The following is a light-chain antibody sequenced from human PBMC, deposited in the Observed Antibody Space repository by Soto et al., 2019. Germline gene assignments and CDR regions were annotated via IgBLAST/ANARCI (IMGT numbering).Light chain of an antibody. CDR2: RAS. Sequence: EILMTQSPATLSVSPGQRATLSCRASQSISNNLAWYQQRPGQAPRLLIYRASTGATGIPARFSGFGSGTDFTLTINGLQSEDFAVDYCQQYSDWPLTFGQGTKVEIK. CDR3: QQYSDWPLT. J-gene: IGKJ1*01. V-gene: IGKV3-15*01. CDR1: QSISNN.